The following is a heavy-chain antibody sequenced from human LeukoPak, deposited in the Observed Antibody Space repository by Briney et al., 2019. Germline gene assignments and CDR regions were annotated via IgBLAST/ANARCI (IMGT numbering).Heavy chain of an antibody. V-gene: IGHV1-2*02. Sequence: ASVKVSCKASGYTFTCYYMHWVRQAPGQGLEWMGWINPNSGGTNYAQKFQGRVTMTRDTSISTAYMELSRLRSDDTAVYYCARTVLRYFDWFDYWGQGTLVTVSS. D-gene: IGHD3-9*01. CDR1: GYTFTCYY. CDR2: INPNSGGT. CDR3: ARTVLRYFDWFDY. J-gene: IGHJ4*02.